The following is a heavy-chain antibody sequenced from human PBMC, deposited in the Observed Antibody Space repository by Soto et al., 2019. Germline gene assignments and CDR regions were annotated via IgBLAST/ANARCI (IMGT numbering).Heavy chain of an antibody. CDR3: ARGPGGYSYGPYYFDY. CDR2: IYHSGST. CDR1: GYSISSGDY. Sequence: ETLSLTCAASGYSISSGDYWGCIRQPPGKGLEWIGSIYHSGSTYYNPSLKSRVTISVDTSKNQFSLKLSSVTAADTAVYYCARGPGGYSYGPYYFDYWGQGTLVTVSS. J-gene: IGHJ4*02. V-gene: IGHV4-38-2*01. D-gene: IGHD5-18*01.